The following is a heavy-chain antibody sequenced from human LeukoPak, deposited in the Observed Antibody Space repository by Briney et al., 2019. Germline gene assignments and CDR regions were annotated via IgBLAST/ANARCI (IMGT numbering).Heavy chain of an antibody. Sequence: GASVKVSCKASGYTFTSYYMHWVRQAPGQGLEWMGIINPSGGSTSYAQKFQGRVTMTRDTSTSTAYMELSSLRSEDTAVYYCARDRGHTPLYYYYGMDVWGQGTTVTVSS. CDR1: GYTFTSYY. V-gene: IGHV1-46*01. D-gene: IGHD5-12*01. J-gene: IGHJ6*02. CDR3: ARDRGHTPLYYYYGMDV. CDR2: INPSGGST.